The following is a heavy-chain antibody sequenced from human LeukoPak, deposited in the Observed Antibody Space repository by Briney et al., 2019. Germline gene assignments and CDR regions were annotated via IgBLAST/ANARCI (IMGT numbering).Heavy chain of an antibody. J-gene: IGHJ4*02. CDR3: ARLVAVVVPAAIYFDY. D-gene: IGHD2-2*01. CDR2: IYYSGST. V-gene: IGHV4-39*01. CDR1: GGSISSQTYY. Sequence: SETLSLTCTVSGGSISSQTYYWTWIRQPPGKGLEWIGSIYYSGSTYYNPSLKSRVAISVDTSKNQFSLKLSSVTAADTAVYYCARLVAVVVPAAIYFDYWGQGTLVTVSS.